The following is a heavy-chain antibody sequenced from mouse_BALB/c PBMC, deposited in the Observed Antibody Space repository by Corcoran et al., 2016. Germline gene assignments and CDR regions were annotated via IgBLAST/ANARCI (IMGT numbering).Heavy chain of an antibody. CDR2: VNPNNGGT. CDR3: ARSGSTVVAKDWYFDV. V-gene: IGHV1-26*01. J-gene: IGHJ1*01. D-gene: IGHD1-1*01. CDR1: GYSFTGYY. Sequence: EVQLQQSGPDQVKPGASVKISCKASGYSFTGYYMHWVKQSHGKSLEWIGRVNPNNGGTSYNQKFKGKAILTVDKSSSTAYMELRSLTSEDSAVYYWARSGSTVVAKDWYFDVWGAGTTVTVSS.